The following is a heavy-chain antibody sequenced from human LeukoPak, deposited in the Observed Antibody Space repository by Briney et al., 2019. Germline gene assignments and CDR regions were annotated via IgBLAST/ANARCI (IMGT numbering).Heavy chain of an antibody. CDR3: ARDQKYYYRSAYYDAFDV. V-gene: IGHV3-7*04. CDR2: IKEDGSEK. D-gene: IGHD3-22*01. CDR1: GFSFNIYW. J-gene: IGHJ3*01. Sequence: GGSLRLSCAASGFSFNIYWMTWVRQAPGKGLEWVANIKEDGSEKYYVDSVKGRFTISGDNAENSLFLQMNSLRAEDTAVYYCARDQKYYYRSAYYDAFDVWGQGTMVTVYS.